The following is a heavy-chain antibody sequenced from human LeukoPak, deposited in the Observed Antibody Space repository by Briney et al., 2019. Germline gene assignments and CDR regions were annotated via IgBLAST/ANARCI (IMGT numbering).Heavy chain of an antibody. CDR2: IIPLVDIA. CDR3: ARDLTVTLNYYYYYGMDV. Sequence: SVKVSCKASGVTFSSHAISWVRPAPGQGLEWMGRIIPLVDIANYTQKFQGRLTITADKSTSTAYMELSSLRSEDTAVYYCARDLTVTLNYYYYYGMDVWGQGTAVTVSS. D-gene: IGHD4-11*01. CDR1: GVTFSSHA. V-gene: IGHV1-69*04. J-gene: IGHJ6*02.